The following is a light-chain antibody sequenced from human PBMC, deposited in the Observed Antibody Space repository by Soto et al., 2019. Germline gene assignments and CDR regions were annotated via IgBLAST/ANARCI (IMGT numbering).Light chain of an antibody. CDR1: QSISSY. J-gene: IGKJ1*01. CDR2: AAS. V-gene: IGKV1-39*01. CDR3: QQSYSTPRT. Sequence: DIQMTQSPSSLSASVGDRVTITCRASQSISSYLNWYKQKPGKAPKIMSYAASSLQSGVPSRVSGSGSGTDFTLTISSLKPEDFETYYCQQSYSTPRTFGQGTKVDIK.